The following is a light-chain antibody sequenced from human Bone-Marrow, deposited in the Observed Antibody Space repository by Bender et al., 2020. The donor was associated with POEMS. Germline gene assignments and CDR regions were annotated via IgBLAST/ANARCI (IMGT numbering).Light chain of an antibody. V-gene: IGLV3-25*03. Sequence: SYELTQPPSVSVSPGQTARITCSGDALPKQYVYWYQQKPGQAPILVLYKDNERPSGIPERFSGSSSGTTVTLTISGVQAEDEADYYCQSADSSGTPSYVFGTGTKVTVL. CDR3: QSADSSGTPSYV. CDR1: ALPKQY. J-gene: IGLJ1*01. CDR2: KDN.